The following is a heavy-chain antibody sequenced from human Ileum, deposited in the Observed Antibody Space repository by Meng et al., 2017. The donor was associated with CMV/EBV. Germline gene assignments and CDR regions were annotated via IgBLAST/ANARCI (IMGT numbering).Heavy chain of an antibody. CDR3: ARDQSPYPDY. Sequence: GGSLRLSCAASESTFSSYGMHWVRQAPGKGLEWVAFIGNDEKRNYYADSVKGRFTISRDNSKNTLYLQMNSLRTEDTAVYYCARDQSPYPDYWGQGALVTVSS. J-gene: IGHJ4*02. CDR2: IGNDEKRN. V-gene: IGHV3-30*02. CDR1: ESTFSSYG.